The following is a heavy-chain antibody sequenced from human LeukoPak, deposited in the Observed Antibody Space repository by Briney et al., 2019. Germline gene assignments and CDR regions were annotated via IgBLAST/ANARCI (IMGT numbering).Heavy chain of an antibody. Sequence: SETLSLTCTVSGGSISSSSYYWGWIRQPPGKGLEWIGTIYYSGSAYYNPSLKSRVTISVDTSKNQFSLKLSSVTAADTALYYCARERIERYTYPSSDFDYWGRGTLVTVSS. CDR3: ARERIERYTYPSSDFDY. J-gene: IGHJ4*02. D-gene: IGHD5-18*01. V-gene: IGHV4-39*02. CDR2: IYYSGSA. CDR1: GGSISSSSYY.